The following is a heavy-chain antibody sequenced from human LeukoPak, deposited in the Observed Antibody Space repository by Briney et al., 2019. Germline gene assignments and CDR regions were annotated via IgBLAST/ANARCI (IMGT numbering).Heavy chain of an antibody. V-gene: IGHV4-4*07. CDR1: GASLRSHH. CDR2: IYTSGTT. Sequence: PSETLSLTCTVSGASLRSHHWSWIRQPAGKGLEWIGRIYTSGTTNYNPSLKSRVTMSIDPSKNQFSLILTSMTAADTAVYYCARVPDTAWRTDYWGQGTLVTVSS. CDR3: ARVPDTAWRTDY. D-gene: IGHD5-18*01. J-gene: IGHJ4*02.